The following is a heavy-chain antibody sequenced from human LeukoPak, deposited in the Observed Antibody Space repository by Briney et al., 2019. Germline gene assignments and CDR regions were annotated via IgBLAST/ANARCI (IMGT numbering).Heavy chain of an antibody. D-gene: IGHD2-15*01. CDR2: ISYDGSNK. CDR3: AKGVGYCSGGSCQQFDY. V-gene: IGHV3-30*18. J-gene: IGHJ4*02. Sequence: PGRSLRLSCAASGFTFSSYGMHWVRQAPGKGLEWVAVISYDGSNKYYADSVKGRFTISRDNSKNTLYLQMNSLRAEDTAVYYCAKGVGYCSGGSCQQFDYWGQGTLVTVSS. CDR1: GFTFSSYG.